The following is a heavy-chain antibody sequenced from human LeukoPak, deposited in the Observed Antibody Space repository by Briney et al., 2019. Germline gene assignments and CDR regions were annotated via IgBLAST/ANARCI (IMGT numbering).Heavy chain of an antibody. CDR2: INHSGST. D-gene: IGHD3-3*01. V-gene: IGHV4-34*01. Sequence: PPETLSLTCAVSGGSFSGYYWSWIRQPPGKGLEWIGEINHSGSTNYNPSLKSRVTISVDTSKNQFSLKLSSVTAADTAVYYCAVKYYDFWSGYYAAFDYWGQGTLVTVSS. J-gene: IGHJ4*02. CDR1: GGSFSGYY. CDR3: AVKYYDFWSGYYAAFDY.